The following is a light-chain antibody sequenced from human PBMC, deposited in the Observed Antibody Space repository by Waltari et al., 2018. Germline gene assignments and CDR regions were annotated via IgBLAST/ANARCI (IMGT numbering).Light chain of an antibody. J-gene: IGLJ1*01. CDR2: DVS. Sequence: QSALTQPASVSGSPEQSITISCTGTSSYVGGYNYVSWYQQHPGKAPKLMIYDVSNRPSGVSNRFSGSKSGNTASLTISGLQAEDEADYYCSSYTSSSTRVFGTGTKVTVL. CDR3: SSYTSSSTRV. CDR1: SSYVGGYNY. V-gene: IGLV2-14*03.